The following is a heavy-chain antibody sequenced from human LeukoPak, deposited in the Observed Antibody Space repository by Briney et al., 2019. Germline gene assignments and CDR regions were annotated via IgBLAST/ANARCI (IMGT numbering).Heavy chain of an antibody. D-gene: IGHD1-26*01. CDR2: MTTSGNTI. J-gene: IGHJ4*02. V-gene: IGHV3-48*02. CDR1: GITFSGYS. Sequence: QPGGSLRLSCVASGITFSGYSMICVRQAPGKGLEWLSFMTTSGNTIFYAESVKDRFTISRDNAKKSLYLQMNSLRDEDTAVYYCARVGGATAVTMYFEYWGQGTLVTVTS. CDR3: ARVGGATAVTMYFEY.